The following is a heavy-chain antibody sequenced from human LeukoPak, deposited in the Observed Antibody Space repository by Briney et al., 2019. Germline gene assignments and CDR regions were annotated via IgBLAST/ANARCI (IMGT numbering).Heavy chain of an antibody. V-gene: IGHV3-21*01. D-gene: IGHD4-11*01. CDR2: ISSSSSYI. CDR3: ARDLPTVTTTFDY. J-gene: IGHJ4*02. CDR1: GFTFSSYN. Sequence: PGGTLRLSCTASGFTFSSYNTNWVRQAPGKGLEWVSSISSSSSYIYYADSVKGRFTISRDNAKSSLYLQMNSLRAEDTAVYYCARDLPTVTTTFDYWGQGTLVTVSS.